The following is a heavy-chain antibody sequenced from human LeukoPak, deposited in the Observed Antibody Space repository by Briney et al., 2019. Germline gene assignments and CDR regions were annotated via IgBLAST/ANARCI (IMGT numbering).Heavy chain of an antibody. CDR1: GGSITSYY. V-gene: IGHV4-59*01. CDR2: IYYSRST. CDR3: ARGLYGPDY. D-gene: IGHD3-3*01. J-gene: IGHJ4*02. Sequence: SETLSVICTVSGGSITSYYWSWIRQPPGKGLEWIGYIYYSRSTNYNPSLKSRVTISVDTSKNQFSLKLSSVTAADTAVYYCARGLYGPDYWGQGTLVTVSS.